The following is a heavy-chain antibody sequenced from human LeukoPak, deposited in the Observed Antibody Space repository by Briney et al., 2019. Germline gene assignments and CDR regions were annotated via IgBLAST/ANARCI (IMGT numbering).Heavy chain of an antibody. J-gene: IGHJ4*02. V-gene: IGHV1-18*01. D-gene: IGHD3-22*01. CDR3: ARGSHYYDSSGYLYMYFDY. CDR1: GYTFTSYG. Sequence: GASVKVSCKASGYTFTSYGISWVRQAPGQGLEWMGWISAYNGNTNYAQKLQGRVTMTTDTSTSTVYMELSSLRSEDTAVYYCARGSHYYDSSGYLYMYFDYWGQGTLVTVSS. CDR2: ISAYNGNT.